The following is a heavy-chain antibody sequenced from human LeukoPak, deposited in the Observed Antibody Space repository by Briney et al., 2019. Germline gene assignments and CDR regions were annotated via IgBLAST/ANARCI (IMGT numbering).Heavy chain of an antibody. J-gene: IGHJ4*02. Sequence: GGSLRLSCAASGFTFSDYYMSSVRQAPGKGLEWVSGINWNGGSTGYADSVKGRFTISRDNAKNSLYLQMNSLRAEDTAVYYCAKDQGYDILTGYYGPFDYWGQGTLVTVSS. V-gene: IGHV3-20*04. CDR1: GFTFSDYY. CDR2: INWNGGST. CDR3: AKDQGYDILTGYYGPFDY. D-gene: IGHD3-9*01.